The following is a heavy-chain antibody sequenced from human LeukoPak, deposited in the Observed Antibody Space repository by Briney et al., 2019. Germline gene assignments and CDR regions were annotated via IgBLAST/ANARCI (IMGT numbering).Heavy chain of an antibody. D-gene: IGHD2-2*01. CDR3: VRDRHCSSTSCYHYYGMDV. Sequence: SETLSLTCTVSGGSISSGGYYWSWIRQHPGKGLEWIGYIYYSGSTYYNPSLKSRVTISVDTSKNQFSLKLSSVTAADTAVYYCVRDRHCSSTSCYHYYGMDVWGQGTTVTVSS. CDR1: GGSISSGGYY. J-gene: IGHJ6*02. V-gene: IGHV4-31*03. CDR2: IYYSGST.